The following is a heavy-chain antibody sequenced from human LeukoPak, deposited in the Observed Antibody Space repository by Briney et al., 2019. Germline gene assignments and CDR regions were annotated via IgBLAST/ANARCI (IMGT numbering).Heavy chain of an antibody. D-gene: IGHD3-22*01. J-gene: IGHJ4*02. Sequence: GGSLRLSCAASGFTFSSYWMSWVRQAPGKGLEWVANIKQDGSEKCYVDSVKGRFTISRDNAKNSLYLQMNSLRAEDTAVYYCARDHYYYDSSGYYSFDYWGQGTLVTVSS. V-gene: IGHV3-7*03. CDR1: GFTFSSYW. CDR3: ARDHYYYDSSGYYSFDY. CDR2: IKQDGSEK.